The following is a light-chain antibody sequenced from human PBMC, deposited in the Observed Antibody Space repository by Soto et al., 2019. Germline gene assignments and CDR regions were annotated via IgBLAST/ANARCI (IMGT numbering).Light chain of an antibody. CDR3: QQYLNSPRT. Sequence: VLTQSPGTLSLSPGEGATLSCRASQRVASDLAWYLQKPGQPPRLLIYDASIRATGIPDRISGSGSERDFTLTISRLEPEDAAVYYCQQYLNSPRTLGQRTKLEIK. CDR1: QRVASD. CDR2: DAS. J-gene: IGKJ1*01. V-gene: IGKV3-20*01.